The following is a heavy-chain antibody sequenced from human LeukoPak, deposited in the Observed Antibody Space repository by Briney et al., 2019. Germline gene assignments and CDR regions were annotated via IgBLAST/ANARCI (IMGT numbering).Heavy chain of an antibody. CDR3: ARPPYYYDGSGYTFDY. V-gene: IGHV3-48*03. CDR1: GFTFSSYE. D-gene: IGHD3-22*01. J-gene: IGHJ4*02. CDR2: SSSSGSTI. Sequence: PGGSLRLSXAASGFTFSSYEMNWVGQAPGKGLEWVSYSSSSGSTIYYADSVKGRFTISRDNAKNSLYLQMNSLRAEDTAVYYCARPPYYYDGSGYTFDYWGQGTLVTVSS.